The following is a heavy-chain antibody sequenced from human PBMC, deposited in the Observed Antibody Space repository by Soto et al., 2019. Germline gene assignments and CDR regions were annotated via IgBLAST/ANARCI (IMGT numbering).Heavy chain of an antibody. CDR3: ARVDCRSTSCYTDWFDP. CDR2: MNPNSGNT. D-gene: IGHD2-2*02. Sequence: GDSVKVSCKAYGYTFTSYDINWVRQATGQGLEWMGWMNPNSGNTGYAQKFQGRVTMTRNTSISTAYMELSSLRSEDTTVYYCARVDCRSTSCYTDWFDPWGEGTLVTV. CDR1: GYTFTSYD. J-gene: IGHJ5*02. V-gene: IGHV1-8*01.